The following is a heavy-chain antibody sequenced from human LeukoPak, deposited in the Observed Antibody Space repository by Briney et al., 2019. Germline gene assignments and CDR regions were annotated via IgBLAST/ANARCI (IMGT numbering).Heavy chain of an antibody. D-gene: IGHD3-22*01. CDR1: SDSISPFC. CDR2: IYYSGST. J-gene: IGHJ4*02. CDR3: ARGSTRNFYDSSAGFDF. Sequence: SETQSLTCTVSSDSISPFCWTWTPHPPGKGLEWIGNIYYSGSTSYNPPPKSRVTISLATSKNQFSLRLTSVTAADTAVYYCARGSTRNFYDSSAGFDFWGQGTLLTVSS. V-gene: IGHV4-59*01.